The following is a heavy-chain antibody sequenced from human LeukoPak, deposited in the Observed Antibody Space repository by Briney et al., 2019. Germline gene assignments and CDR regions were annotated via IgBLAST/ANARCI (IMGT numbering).Heavy chain of an antibody. CDR3: ARVGYSNSYDY. J-gene: IGHJ4*02. Sequence: ASVKVSCKASGYTFTSFDINWVRQATGQGLEWMGWMNPNTGNAGYAQKFQDRVTITWDASITTAYMDLSGLRSEDTAVYYCARVGYSNSYDYWGQGTLVTVSS. CDR1: GYTFTSFD. D-gene: IGHD1-26*01. V-gene: IGHV1-8*03. CDR2: MNPNTGNA.